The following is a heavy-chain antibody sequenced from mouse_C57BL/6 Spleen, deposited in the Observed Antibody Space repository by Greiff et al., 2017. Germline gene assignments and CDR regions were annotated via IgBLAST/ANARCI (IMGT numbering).Heavy chain of an antibody. CDR2: ISYDGSN. CDR1: GYSITSGYY. CDR3: ARVALSAEGAMDY. V-gene: IGHV3-6*01. J-gene: IGHJ4*01. Sequence: EVQVVESGPGLVKPSQSLSLTCSVTGYSITSGYYWNWIRQFPGNKLEWMGYISYDGSNNYNPSLKNRISITRDTSKNQFFLKLNSVTTEDTATYYCARVALSAEGAMDYWGQGTSVTVSS.